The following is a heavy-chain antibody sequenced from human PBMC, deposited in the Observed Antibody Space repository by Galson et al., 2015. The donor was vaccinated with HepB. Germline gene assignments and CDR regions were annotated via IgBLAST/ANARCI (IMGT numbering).Heavy chain of an antibody. D-gene: IGHD3-22*01. CDR2: ISYNSGRT. CDR1: GFTFSSYA. V-gene: IGHV3-23*01. J-gene: IGHJ4*02. Sequence: SLRLSCAASGFTFSSYAMSWVRQAPGKGLDWVSGISYNSGRTYYADSVKGRFTISRDNSKNTLYLQMNSLRAEDTAVYYCARATYYYDSSGYYYFDYWGQGTLVTVSS. CDR3: ARATYYYDSSGYYYFDY.